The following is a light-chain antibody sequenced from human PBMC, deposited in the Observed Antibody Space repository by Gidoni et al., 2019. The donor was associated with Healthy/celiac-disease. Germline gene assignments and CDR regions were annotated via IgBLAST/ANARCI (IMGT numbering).Light chain of an antibody. CDR2: WAS. J-gene: IGKJ2*01. Sequence: DIVMTQSTASLAVSLGERATINCKASQSVLYSSNNKNYLAWYQQIPGQPPKLLIYWASTRESGVTDRFSGSGSGTDFTLTISSMQAEDVAVYYCQQYYSTPYTFGQGTKLEIK. V-gene: IGKV4-1*01. CDR3: QQYYSTPYT. CDR1: QSVLYSSNNKNY.